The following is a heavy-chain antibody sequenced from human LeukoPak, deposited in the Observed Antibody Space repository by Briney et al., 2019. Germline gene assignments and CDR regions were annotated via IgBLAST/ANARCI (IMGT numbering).Heavy chain of an antibody. Sequence: HGGSLRISCGASGFTFRSYWKSWVRQAPGGGLEWVANIKKDGSEKYYFDSVKGRFTVSRDNAQNSLFLQMNSLRADDTAVYYCARDGGYTYGRPDFWGQGTLVTVSS. J-gene: IGHJ4*02. CDR1: GFTFRSYW. V-gene: IGHV3-7*03. CDR2: IKKDGSEK. D-gene: IGHD5-18*01. CDR3: ARDGGYTYGRPDF.